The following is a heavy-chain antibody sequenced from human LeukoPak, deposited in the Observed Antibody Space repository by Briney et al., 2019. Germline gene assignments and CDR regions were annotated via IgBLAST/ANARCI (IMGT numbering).Heavy chain of an antibody. D-gene: IGHD2-8*02. CDR3: ARDTGGRGWFDP. CDR2: ISSSSSSTI. J-gene: IGHJ5*02. Sequence: GGSLRLSCAASGFTFSTYSMNWVRQAPGKGLEWVSYISSSSSSTIYYADSVKGRFTISRDNAKNSLYLQINSLRAEDTAVYYCARDTGGRGWFDPWGQGTLVTVSS. V-gene: IGHV3-48*01. CDR1: GFTFSTYS.